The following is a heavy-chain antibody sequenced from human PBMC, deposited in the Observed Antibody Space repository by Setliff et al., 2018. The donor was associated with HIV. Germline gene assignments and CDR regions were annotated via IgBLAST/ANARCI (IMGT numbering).Heavy chain of an antibody. J-gene: IGHJ5*02. CDR2: INHCGST. CDR1: GGSFSGYY. D-gene: IGHD3-22*01. CDR3: ARCRGMTKTYYYDSSGYYYFDT. Sequence: SETLSLTCGVHGGSFSGYYWSWIRQPPGKGLEWIGEINHCGSTRYNPSLKNRVTISLDTSQNQFSLKLSSVTAADTAMYYCARCRGMTKTYYYDSSGYYYFDTWGQGTLVTVSS. V-gene: IGHV4-34*01.